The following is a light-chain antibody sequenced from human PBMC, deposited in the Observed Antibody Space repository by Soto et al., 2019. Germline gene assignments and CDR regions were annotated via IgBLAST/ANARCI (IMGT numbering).Light chain of an antibody. J-gene: IGKJ1*01. V-gene: IGKV3-20*01. CDR1: QNVRSN. CDR2: GAS. CDR3: QQYGDSPQT. Sequence: EIVMTQSPDTLSVSPGERVTLSCRASQNVRSNLAWYHQKAGQAPRLLVYGASSRATGIPDRFSGSGFGTDFTLTITRLEPEDFAVYYCQQYGDSPQTFGPGTKVDIK.